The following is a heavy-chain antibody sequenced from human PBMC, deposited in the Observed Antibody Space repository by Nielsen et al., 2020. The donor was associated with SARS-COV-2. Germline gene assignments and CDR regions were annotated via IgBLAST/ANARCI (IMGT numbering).Heavy chain of an antibody. D-gene: IGHD3-22*01. J-gene: IGHJ4*02. CDR1: GFTFSSYW. V-gene: IGHV3-7*03. Sequence: GESLKISCAASGFTFSSYWMSWVRQAPGKGLEWVANIKQDGSEKYYVNSVKGRFTISRDNAKNSLYLQMNSLRAEDTAVYYCATPSSGYSYYFDYWGQGTLVTVSS. CDR3: ATPSSGYSYYFDY. CDR2: IKQDGSEK.